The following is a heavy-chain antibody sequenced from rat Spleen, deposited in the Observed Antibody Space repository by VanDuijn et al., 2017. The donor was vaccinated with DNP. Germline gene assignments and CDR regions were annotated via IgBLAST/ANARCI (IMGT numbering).Heavy chain of an antibody. CDR2: ISTGGAST. V-gene: IGHV5S11*01. J-gene: IGHJ2*01. Sequence: EVKLVESGGGVVQPGRSMTLSCAASGFTFSDYYLAWVRQGPTRGLEWVASISTGGASTYYRDSVKGRFTISRDNAKRTLYLQMDSLRSEESATYYCTRHGGDWGQGVMVTVSS. CDR3: TRHGGD. CDR1: GFTFSDYY.